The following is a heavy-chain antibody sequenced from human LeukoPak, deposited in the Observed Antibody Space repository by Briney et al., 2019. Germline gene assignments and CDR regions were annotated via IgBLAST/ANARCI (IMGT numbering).Heavy chain of an antibody. CDR3: AKDPPLQRWLPLNWFDP. V-gene: IGHV3-23*01. Sequence: GGSLRLACAASGFTFSSYAMSWVRQAPGKGLEWVSAISGSGGSTYYADSVKGRFTISRDNSKNTLYLQMNSLRAEDTAVYYCAKDPPLQRWLPLNWFDPWGQGTLVTVSS. CDR1: GFTFSSYA. CDR2: ISGSGGST. D-gene: IGHD5-24*01. J-gene: IGHJ5*02.